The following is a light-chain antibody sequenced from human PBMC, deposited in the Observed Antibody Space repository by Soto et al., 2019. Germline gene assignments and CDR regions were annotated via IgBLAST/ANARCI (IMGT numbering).Light chain of an antibody. CDR2: DAS. J-gene: IGKJ5*01. V-gene: IGKV3-11*01. Sequence: EIVLTQSPATLSLSPGERATLSCRASQSVSNYLAWYQQKPGQAPRLLISDASNRATGIPVRFSGSGSGTDFTLTISSLEAEDSAVYHCQQRSNWPSITFGQGTRLEIK. CDR1: QSVSNY. CDR3: QQRSNWPSIT.